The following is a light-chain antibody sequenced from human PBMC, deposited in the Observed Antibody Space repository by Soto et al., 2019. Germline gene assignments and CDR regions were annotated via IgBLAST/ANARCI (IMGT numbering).Light chain of an antibody. CDR2: EVN. CDR3: STYTTSNALI. Sequence: QSALTQTPSVSGSPGQSVTISCTGTSSDVGGYDYVSWYQQHPGTAPKLILYEVNNRPSGVSNRFSGSKSGHTASLLISGHQTEDEANYYCSTYTTSNALIFGTGTKVTVL. J-gene: IGLJ1*01. CDR1: SSDVGGYDY. V-gene: IGLV2-14*01.